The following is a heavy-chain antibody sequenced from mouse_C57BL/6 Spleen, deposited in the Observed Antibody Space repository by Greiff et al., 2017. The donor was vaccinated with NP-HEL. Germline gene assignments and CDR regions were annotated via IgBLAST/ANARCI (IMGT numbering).Heavy chain of an antibody. CDR3: TTGCRPWFAY. CDR2: IDPENGDT. J-gene: IGHJ3*01. Sequence: VQLKESGAELVRPGASVKLSCTASGFNIKDDYMHWVKQRPEPGLEWIGWIDPENGDTEYASKFQGKATITADTSSNTAYLQLSSLTSEDTAVYYCTTGCRPWFAYWGQGTLVTVSA. CDR1: GFNIKDDY. V-gene: IGHV14-4*01.